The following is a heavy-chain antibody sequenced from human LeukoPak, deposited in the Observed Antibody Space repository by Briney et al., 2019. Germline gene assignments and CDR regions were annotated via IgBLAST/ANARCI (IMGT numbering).Heavy chain of an antibody. CDR3: ARGYSYGEFDY. V-gene: IGHV1-69*06. J-gene: IGHJ4*02. D-gene: IGHD5-18*01. CDR2: IIPIFGTA. CDR1: GGTFSSYA. Sequence: WASVKVSCKASGGTFSSYAISWVRQAPGQGLEWMGGIIPIFGTASYAQKFQGRVTIIADKSTSTAYMELSSLRSEDTAVYYCARGYSYGEFDYWGQGTLVTVSS.